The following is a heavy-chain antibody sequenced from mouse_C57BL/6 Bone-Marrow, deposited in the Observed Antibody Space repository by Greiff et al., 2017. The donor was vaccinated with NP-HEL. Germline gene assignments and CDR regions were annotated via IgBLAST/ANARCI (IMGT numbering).Heavy chain of an antibody. CDR1: GYTFTSYW. CDR3: ARRRVITTVVGAMDY. Sequence: QVQLQQPGAELVRPGTSVKLSCKASGYTFTSYWMHWVKQRPGQGLEWIGVIDPSDSYTNYNQKFKGKATLTVDTSSSTAYMQLSSLTSEDSAVYYCARRRVITTVVGAMDYWGQGTSVTVSS. CDR2: IDPSDSYT. J-gene: IGHJ4*01. D-gene: IGHD1-1*01. V-gene: IGHV1-59*01.